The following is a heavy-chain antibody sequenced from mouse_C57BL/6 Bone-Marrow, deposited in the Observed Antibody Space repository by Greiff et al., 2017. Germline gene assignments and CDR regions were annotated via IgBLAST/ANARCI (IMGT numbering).Heavy chain of an antibody. CDR1: GYTFTDYY. CDR3: ARTYYYGSSYVAY. CDR2: INPYNGGT. V-gene: IGHV1-19*01. Sequence: SGPVLVKPGASVKMSCKASGYTFTDYYMNWVKQSHGKSLEWIGVINPYNGGTSYNQKFKGKATLTVDKSSSTAYMELNSLTSEDSAVYYCARTYYYGSSYVAYWGQGTLVTVSA. J-gene: IGHJ3*01. D-gene: IGHD1-1*01.